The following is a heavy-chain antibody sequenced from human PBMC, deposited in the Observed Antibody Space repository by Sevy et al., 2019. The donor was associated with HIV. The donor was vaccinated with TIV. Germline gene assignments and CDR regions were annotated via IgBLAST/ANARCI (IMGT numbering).Heavy chain of an antibody. CDR2: IIPIFRTT. D-gene: IGHD2-2*01. CDR1: GGTFSSYA. Sequence: GASVKVSCKASGGTFSSYALSWVRQAPGQGLEWLGGIIPIFRTTNLSQKFQGRVTITADDSRSTVYMELSTLRSADTAVYYCARTPVVTIPGATDLYFENWGQGTLVTVSS. J-gene: IGHJ4*02. V-gene: IGHV1-69*13. CDR3: ARTPVVTIPGATDLYFEN.